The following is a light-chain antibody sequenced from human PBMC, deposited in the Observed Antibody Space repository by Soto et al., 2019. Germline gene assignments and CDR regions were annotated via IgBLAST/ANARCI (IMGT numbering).Light chain of an antibody. CDR1: QNINKR. CDR3: QQYYTYPWT. CDR2: DAS. Sequence: DIQMTQSPFTLSASVGDRVTITCRASQNINKRLAWHQQKPGKAPKVLIYDASNLKSGVPSRFSGSGSGTEFILTISSLQPDDFATYYCQQYYTYPWTFGQGIKVDIK. J-gene: IGKJ1*01. V-gene: IGKV1-5*01.